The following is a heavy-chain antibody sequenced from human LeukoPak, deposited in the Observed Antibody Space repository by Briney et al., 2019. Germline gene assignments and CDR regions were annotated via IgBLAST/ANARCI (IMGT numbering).Heavy chain of an antibody. J-gene: IGHJ4*02. CDR2: IYYSGST. V-gene: IGHV4-39*01. Sequence: PSETLSLTCTVSGGSISSGNYYWGWIRQPPGKGLEWIATIYYSGSTYYNPSLSSRVTISVDTSKSQFSLKLSSVTAADTAVYYCARLHYCSNSSCKRNFDYWGQGTLVTVSS. CDR3: ARLHYCSNSSCKRNFDY. CDR1: GGSISSGNYY. D-gene: IGHD2-2*01.